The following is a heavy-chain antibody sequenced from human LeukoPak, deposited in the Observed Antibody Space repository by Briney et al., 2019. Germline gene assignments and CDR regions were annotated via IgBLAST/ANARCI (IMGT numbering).Heavy chain of an antibody. J-gene: IGHJ6*03. CDR3: ARGALYYMDV. CDR1: GFTFSSYA. CDR2: IVGGDGGT. Sequence: GGSLRLSCEASGFTFSSYAMSWVRQAPGKGLEWVSGIVGGDGGTYYADSVKGRFIISRDNSKNTLYVQMNSLRAEDTAVYYCARGALYYMDVWGKGTTVTISS. V-gene: IGHV3-23*01.